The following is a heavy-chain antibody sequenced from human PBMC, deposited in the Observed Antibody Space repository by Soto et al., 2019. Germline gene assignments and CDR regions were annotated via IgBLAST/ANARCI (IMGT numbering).Heavy chain of an antibody. CDR3: ARDYFVIHQRVIDY. CDR2: IWYDGSNK. CDR1: GFTFSSYG. J-gene: IGHJ4*02. Sequence: RSLRLSCAASGFTFSSYGMHWVRQAPGKGLEWVAVIWYDGSNKYYADSVKGRFTISRDNSKNTLYLQMNSLRAEDTAVYYCARDYFVIHQRVIDYCGQGTLVTVSS. D-gene: IGHD3-9*01. V-gene: IGHV3-33*01.